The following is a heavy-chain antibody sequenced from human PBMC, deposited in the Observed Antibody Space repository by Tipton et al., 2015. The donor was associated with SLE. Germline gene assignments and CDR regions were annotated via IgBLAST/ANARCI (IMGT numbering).Heavy chain of an antibody. CDR2: IYYSGST. V-gene: IGHV4-31*03. Sequence: LRLSCTVSGGSISSYYWSWIRQHPGKGLEWIGYIYYSGSTYYNPSLKSRVTISVDTSKNQFSLKLSSVTAADTAVYYCARDLGRLGEGRDYFDYWGQGTLVTVSS. CDR1: GGSISSYY. D-gene: IGHD3-16*01. J-gene: IGHJ4*02. CDR3: ARDLGRLGEGRDYFDY.